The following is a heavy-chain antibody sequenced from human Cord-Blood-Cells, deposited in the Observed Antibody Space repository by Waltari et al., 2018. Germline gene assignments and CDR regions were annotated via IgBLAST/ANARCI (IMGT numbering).Heavy chain of an antibody. V-gene: IGHV3-23*01. D-gene: IGHD5-12*01. CDR3: AKSSVDDDAFDI. CDR1: GFTFSSYA. J-gene: IGHJ3*02. Sequence: EVQLLESGGGLVQPGGSLRLSCAASGFTFSSYAMSWVRQAPGKGLEWVSAISGSGGRTYYADSVKGRFTISRDNSKNTLYLQMNSLRAEDTAVYYCAKSSVDDDAFDIWGQGTMVTVSS. CDR2: ISGSGGRT.